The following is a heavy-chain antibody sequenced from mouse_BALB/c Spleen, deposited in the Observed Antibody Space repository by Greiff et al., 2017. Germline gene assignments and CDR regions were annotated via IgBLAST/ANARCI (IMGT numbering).Heavy chain of an antibody. V-gene: IGHV5-17*02. CDR2: ISSGSSTI. Sequence: EVKVVESGGGLVQPGGSRKLSCAASGFTFSSFGMHWVRQAPEKGLEWVAYISSGSSTIYYADTVKGRFTISRDNPKNTLFLQMTSLRSEDTAMYYCARDYDGYYLDYWGQGTTLTVSS. CDR1: GFTFSSFG. J-gene: IGHJ2*01. CDR3: ARDYDGYYLDY. D-gene: IGHD2-3*01.